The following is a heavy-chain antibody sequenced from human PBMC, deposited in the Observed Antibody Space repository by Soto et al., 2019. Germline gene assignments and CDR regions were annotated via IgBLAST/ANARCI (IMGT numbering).Heavy chain of an antibody. J-gene: IGHJ4*02. CDR3: ARTNYYDSSGYDY. D-gene: IGHD3-22*01. V-gene: IGHV4-4*02. CDR2: IYHSGTT. Sequence: QVQLQESGPGLVKPSGTLSLTCAVSGGSISSSNWWSWVRQPPGKGLEWIGEIYHSGTTNYNPSLKSRVTISVDTSKTQFSLKLSSVTAADTAVYYCARTNYYDSSGYDYWGQGTLVTVSS. CDR1: GGSISSSNW.